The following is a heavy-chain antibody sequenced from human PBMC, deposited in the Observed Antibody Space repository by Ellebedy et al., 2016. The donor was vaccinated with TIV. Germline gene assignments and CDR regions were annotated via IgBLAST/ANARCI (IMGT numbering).Heavy chain of an antibody. CDR1: GFSVSNNY. J-gene: IGHJ6*02. CDR2: TYPDGST. CDR3: ARDGEMATMFYGMDV. Sequence: PGGSLRLSCVASGFSVSNNYMNWVRQAPGKGLEWVSFTYPDGSTHYADSVRGRFTISRDTSKNMLFLHMNNMRGGDTAVYYCARDGEMATMFYGMDVWGQGTTVTVSS. D-gene: IGHD5-24*01. V-gene: IGHV3-53*01.